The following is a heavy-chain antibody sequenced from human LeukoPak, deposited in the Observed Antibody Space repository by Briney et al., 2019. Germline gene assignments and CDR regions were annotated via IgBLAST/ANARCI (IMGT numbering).Heavy chain of an antibody. CDR3: ARDLQYYYGSGSAKGRLDY. CDR2: IIPILGIA. J-gene: IGHJ4*02. CDR1: GGTFSSYA. V-gene: IGHV1-69*04. Sequence: SVKVSCKASGGTFSSYAISWVRQAPGQGLEWMGRIIPILGIANYAQKFQGRVTITADKSTSTAYMEPSSLRSEGTAVYYCARDLQYYYGSGSAKGRLDYWGQGTLVTVSS. D-gene: IGHD3-10*01.